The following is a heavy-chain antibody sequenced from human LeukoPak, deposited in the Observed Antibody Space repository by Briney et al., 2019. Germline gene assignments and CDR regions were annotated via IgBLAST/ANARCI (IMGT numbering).Heavy chain of an antibody. D-gene: IGHD4-17*01. V-gene: IGHV4-4*07. CDR1: GGSISSYY. CDR2: IYTSGST. Sequence: PSETLSLTCTVSGGSISSYYWSWIRQPAGKGLEWIGRIYTSGSTNYNPSLRSRVTMSVDTSENQFSLKLSSVTAADTAVYYCASPPLDYGDYSIDYWGHGTLVTVSS. J-gene: IGHJ4*01. CDR3: ASPPLDYGDYSIDY.